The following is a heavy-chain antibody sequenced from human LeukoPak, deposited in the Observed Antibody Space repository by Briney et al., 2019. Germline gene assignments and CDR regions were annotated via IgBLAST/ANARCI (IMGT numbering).Heavy chain of an antibody. V-gene: IGHV3-48*03. CDR3: ASLVVPAASHFDY. CDR2: ISSSGSTI. CDR1: GFTFSSYE. J-gene: IGHJ4*02. Sequence: PGGSLRLSCAASGFTFSSYEMNWVRQAPGKGREWVSYISSSGSTIYYADSVKGRFTISRDNAKNSLYLQMNSLRAEDTAVYYCASLVVPAASHFDYWGQGTLVTVSS. D-gene: IGHD2-2*01.